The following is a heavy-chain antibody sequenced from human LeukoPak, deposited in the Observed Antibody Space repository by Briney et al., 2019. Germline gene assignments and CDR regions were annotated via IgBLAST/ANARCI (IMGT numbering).Heavy chain of an antibody. CDR1: GFIFSNFA. V-gene: IGHV3-30*01. J-gene: IGHJ6*03. Sequence: PGRSLRLSCAASGFIFSNFAMHWVRQAPGKGLEWVAIISYDGSHTYYADSMKGRFTISRDNSRNVLYLQMTSLSGDDSAVYYCAREEQELVRDYYYYMDVWGKGTTVTVSS. D-gene: IGHD6-13*01. CDR2: ISYDGSHT. CDR3: AREEQELVRDYYYYMDV.